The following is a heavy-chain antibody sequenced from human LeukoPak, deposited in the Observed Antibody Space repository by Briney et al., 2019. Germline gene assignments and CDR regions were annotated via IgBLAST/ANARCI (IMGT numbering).Heavy chain of an antibody. D-gene: IGHD3-10*01. CDR3: ARGYGYFDS. Sequence: PGGSLRLSCAASGFTFSNYEMNWVRQAPGKGLEWVSYISSSGGSSTIYYADSVKGRFTISRDNSKNSLYLQRNSLTDEDTAVYYCARGYGYFDSWGQGNLVTVSS. J-gene: IGHJ4*02. CDR2: ISSSGGSSTI. CDR1: GFTFSNYE. V-gene: IGHV3-48*02.